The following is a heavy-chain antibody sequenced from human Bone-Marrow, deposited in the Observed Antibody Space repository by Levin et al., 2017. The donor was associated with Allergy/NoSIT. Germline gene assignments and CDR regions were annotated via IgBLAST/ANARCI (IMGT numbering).Heavy chain of an antibody. CDR2: IYPGDSDT. D-gene: IGHD2-21*01. V-gene: IGHV5-51*01. CDR1: GCSFTSYW. Sequence: GESLKISCKGSGCSFTSYWIGWVRQMPGKGLEWMGIIYPGDSDTRYSPSFQGQVTISADKSISTAYLQWSSLKASDTAMYYCARLPPYCGGDCYFDYWGQGTLVTVSS. J-gene: IGHJ4*02. CDR3: ARLPPYCGGDCYFDY.